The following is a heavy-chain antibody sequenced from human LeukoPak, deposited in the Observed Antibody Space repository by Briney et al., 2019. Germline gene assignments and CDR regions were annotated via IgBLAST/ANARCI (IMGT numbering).Heavy chain of an antibody. CDR1: GFTFSSYG. Sequence: GGSLRLSCAASGFTFSSYGMHWVRQAPGKGLEWVAVIWYDGSNKYYADSVKSRFTISRDNSKNTLYLQMNSLRAEDTAVYYCAKDHAKYYYYMDVWGKGTTVTVSS. CDR3: AKDHAKYYYYMDV. CDR2: IWYDGSNK. V-gene: IGHV3-33*06. J-gene: IGHJ6*03.